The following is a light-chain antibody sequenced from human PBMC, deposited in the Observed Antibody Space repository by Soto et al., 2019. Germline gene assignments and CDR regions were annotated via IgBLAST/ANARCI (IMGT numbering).Light chain of an antibody. V-gene: IGKV1-5*01. Sequence: DIPMTQSPPTLSASVGDRVTITCRASQSISSWLAWYQQKPGKAPKLLIYDATTLESGVPSRFSGSGSGTELTLTISSLQPDDFATYYCQQYNNYLMYTFGQGTKLEIK. CDR3: QQYNNYLMYT. J-gene: IGKJ2*01. CDR2: DAT. CDR1: QSISSW.